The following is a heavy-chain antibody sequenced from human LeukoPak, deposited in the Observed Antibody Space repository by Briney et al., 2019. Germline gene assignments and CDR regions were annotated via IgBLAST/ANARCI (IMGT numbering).Heavy chain of an antibody. Sequence: PSETLSLTCTVSGGSISRYYWSWIRQPPGKGLEWIGYIYDSGSPNYNPSLKSRVTISVDTSKNQFSLKLSSVTAADTAVYYCATVRGYDSSGYYSYWGQGTLVTVSS. CDR1: GGSISRYY. CDR2: IYDSGSP. D-gene: IGHD3-22*01. V-gene: IGHV4-59*01. CDR3: ATVRGYDSSGYYSY. J-gene: IGHJ4*02.